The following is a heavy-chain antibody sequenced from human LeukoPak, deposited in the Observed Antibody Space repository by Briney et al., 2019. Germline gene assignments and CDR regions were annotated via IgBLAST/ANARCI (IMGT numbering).Heavy chain of an antibody. Sequence: GASVKVSCKASGYTFTSYAMHWVRQAPGQRLGWMGWINAGNGNTKYSQKFQGRVTITRDTSASTAYMELSSLRAEDTAVYYCARKYYDILTGYSHLDYWGQGTLVTVSS. CDR2: INAGNGNT. D-gene: IGHD3-9*01. CDR3: ARKYYDILTGYSHLDY. CDR1: GYTFTSYA. V-gene: IGHV1-3*01. J-gene: IGHJ4*02.